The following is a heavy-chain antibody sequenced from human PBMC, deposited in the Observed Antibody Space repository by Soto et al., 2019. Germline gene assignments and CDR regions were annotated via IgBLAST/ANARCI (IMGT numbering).Heavy chain of an antibody. Sequence: QVQLVESGGGVVQPERSLRLSCAASGFTFSSYAMHWVRQAPGKGLQWVAIISYDGSNEYYAGSVKGRFTISRDNSENTLYLQMNSLRAEDTAVYYCARSDSSRWHVFDDWGQGTLVVVSS. CDR1: GFTFSSYA. V-gene: IGHV3-30-3*01. J-gene: IGHJ4*02. CDR2: ISYDGSNE. D-gene: IGHD6-13*01. CDR3: ARSDSSRWHVFDD.